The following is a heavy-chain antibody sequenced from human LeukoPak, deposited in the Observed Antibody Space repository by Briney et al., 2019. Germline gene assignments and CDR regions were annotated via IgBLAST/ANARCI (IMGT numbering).Heavy chain of an antibody. CDR3: AKYVGGRFEALFEGNFDY. J-gene: IGHJ4*02. V-gene: IGHV3-23*01. D-gene: IGHD3-10*01. Sequence: PGGSLRLSCAASGFTFSSYAMSWVRKAPGKGLEWVSAISSSGGSTYAADSVKGRFPIPRDNPTATPYRKMNSLRAENTAVYYGAKYVGGRFEALFEGNFDYWGQGTLVTVSS. CDR2: ISSSGGST. CDR1: GFTFSSYA.